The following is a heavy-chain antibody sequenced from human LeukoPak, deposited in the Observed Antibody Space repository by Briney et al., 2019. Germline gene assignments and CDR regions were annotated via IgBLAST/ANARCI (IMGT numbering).Heavy chain of an antibody. V-gene: IGHV3-30*03. CDR1: GFTFTNYG. Sequence: GRSLRLSCAASGFTFTNYGIHWVRLAPGKALEWVAVISSDGSNKHYADSVKGRFTISRDDSKNTLYLQMNSLRVDDTALYYCTTLDMWGQGTMVTVSS. CDR2: ISSDGSNK. CDR3: TTLDM. J-gene: IGHJ3*02.